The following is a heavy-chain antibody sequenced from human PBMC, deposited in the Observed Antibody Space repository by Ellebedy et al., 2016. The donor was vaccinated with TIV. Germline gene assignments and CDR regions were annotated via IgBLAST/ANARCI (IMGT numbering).Heavy chain of an antibody. CDR2: FSQSGST. CDR1: GDSISSSVYY. CDR3: ARHSTVTTIGT. Sequence: MPSETLSPTCTLSGDSISSSVYYWGWIRQPPGKGLEWIGSFSQSGSTYYNPSLTNPVTISVDTSKNKFSLKLSSVTAADTAIFYCARHSTVTTIGTWGQGALVTVSS. D-gene: IGHD4-17*01. J-gene: IGHJ5*02. V-gene: IGHV4-39*01.